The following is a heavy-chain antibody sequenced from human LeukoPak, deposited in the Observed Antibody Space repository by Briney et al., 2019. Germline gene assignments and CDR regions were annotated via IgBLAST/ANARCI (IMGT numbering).Heavy chain of an antibody. CDR3: ARDRAGYYDSSGYLDY. Sequence: GGSLRLSCAASGFTFSSYSMNWVRQAPGMGLEWVSSISSSSSYIYYADSVKGRFTISRDNAKNSLYLQMNSLRAEDTAVYYCARDRAGYYDSSGYLDYWGQGTLVTVSS. CDR2: ISSSSSYI. CDR1: GFTFSSYS. V-gene: IGHV3-21*01. J-gene: IGHJ4*02. D-gene: IGHD3-22*01.